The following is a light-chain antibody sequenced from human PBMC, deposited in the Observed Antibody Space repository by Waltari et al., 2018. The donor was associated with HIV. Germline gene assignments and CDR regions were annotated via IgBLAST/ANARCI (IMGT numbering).Light chain of an antibody. Sequence: DILLTQSPPFLSASVGDRVTISCRANQGIRNYLAWFQQKPGRAPKLLIFGATTLHTGVPSRFSGSGSGTQFTLTINGLQPEDFATYYCQQHNTYPLTFGPGTRVDVK. J-gene: IGKJ3*01. V-gene: IGKV1-9*01. CDR2: GAT. CDR1: QGIRNY. CDR3: QQHNTYPLT.